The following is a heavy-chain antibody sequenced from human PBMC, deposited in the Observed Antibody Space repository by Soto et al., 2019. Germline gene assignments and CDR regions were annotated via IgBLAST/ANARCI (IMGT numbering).Heavy chain of an antibody. Sequence: PGGSLRLSCAASGFTFSSYSMNWVRQAPGKGLEWVSSISSSSSYIYYADSVKGRFTISRDNAKNSLNLQINSLRAEETTVYYCAKCGIIERCTYFDYWGQGTLVTVSS. D-gene: IGHD3-10*01. CDR3: AKCGIIERCTYFDY. CDR2: ISSSSSYI. V-gene: IGHV3-21*04. CDR1: GFTFSSYS. J-gene: IGHJ4*02.